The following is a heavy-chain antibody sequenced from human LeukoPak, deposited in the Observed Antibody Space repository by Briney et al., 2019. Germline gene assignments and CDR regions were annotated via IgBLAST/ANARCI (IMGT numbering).Heavy chain of an antibody. D-gene: IGHD1-26*01. CDR3: AREGPIVGATHLVDY. CDR2: SNPNSGGT. V-gene: IGHV1-2*02. J-gene: IGHJ4*02. Sequence: GASVKVSCKASEYTFTDYYVHWVRQAPGQGLEWMGRSNPNSGGTNYAQKFQGRVTKTRDTSISTAYMELSRLRSDDTAVYYCAREGPIVGATHLVDYWGQGTLVTVSS. CDR1: EYTFTDYY.